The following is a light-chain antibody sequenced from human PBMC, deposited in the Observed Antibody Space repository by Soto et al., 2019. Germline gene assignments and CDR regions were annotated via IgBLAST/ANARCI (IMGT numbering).Light chain of an antibody. CDR2: AAS. CDR3: QQYITYPWT. J-gene: IGKJ1*01. Sequence: DIQMTQSPSTLSASVGDRVTITCRASQSISGWLAWFQQQPGKAPKLLIYAASSLESAVPSRFSGSGSGTEFTLTINGLQPDDFATYYCQQYITYPWTFGQGTKVEI. V-gene: IGKV1-5*03. CDR1: QSISGW.